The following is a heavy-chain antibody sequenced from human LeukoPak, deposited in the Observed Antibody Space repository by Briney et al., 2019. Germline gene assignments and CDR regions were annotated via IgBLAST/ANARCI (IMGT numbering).Heavy chain of an antibody. CDR2: IRQDESER. J-gene: IGHJ6*03. CDR1: GFSFSSYW. CDR3: ARLGAYYYGSYFYYYMDV. V-gene: IGHV3-7*01. D-gene: IGHD3-10*01. Sequence: QSGGSLRLSCEGSGFSFSSYWMTWVRQLPGKGPEWVANIRQDESERYFADSVKGRFTISRDNAKKSVYLHMSSLRAEDTALYYCARLGAYYYGSYFYYYMDVWGKGTTVTVSS.